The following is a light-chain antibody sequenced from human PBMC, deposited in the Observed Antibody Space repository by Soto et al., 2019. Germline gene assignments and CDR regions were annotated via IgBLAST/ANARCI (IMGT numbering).Light chain of an antibody. Sequence: EIVMTQSPATLSVSPGERATLSFRASQSVSSNLAWYQQKPGQAPRLLIFGASTRATGLPARFSGSGSGTEFTLTISRLQPDDFATYYCQQYSSYWTFGQGTKVDIK. CDR3: QQYSSYWT. V-gene: IGKV3-15*01. J-gene: IGKJ1*01. CDR2: GAS. CDR1: QSVSSN.